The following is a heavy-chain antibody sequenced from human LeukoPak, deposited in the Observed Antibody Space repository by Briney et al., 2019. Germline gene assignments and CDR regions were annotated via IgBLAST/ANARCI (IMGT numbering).Heavy chain of an antibody. V-gene: IGHV3-7*01. D-gene: IGHD6-13*01. CDR2: IKPDGSAQ. CDR3: ARANNSSWHN. J-gene: IGHJ4*02. CDR1: GFTFSSNW. Sequence: GGSLRLSCATSGFTFSSNWISWVRHVPGRGLDWVANIKPDGSAQYYAASVKGRFTVSRDNAKNSLYLQMNSLRVEDTAVYYCARANNSSWHNWGQGTLVAVSA.